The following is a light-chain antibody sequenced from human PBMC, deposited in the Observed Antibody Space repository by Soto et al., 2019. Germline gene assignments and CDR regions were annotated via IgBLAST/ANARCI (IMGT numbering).Light chain of an antibody. V-gene: IGKV1-5*03. CDR1: QSVSSW. CDR2: KAS. CDR3: LQYDSYWT. Sequence: DIQMTQSPSTLAASVGDRVTITCRASQSVSSWLAWYQQKPGQAPKLLIYKASSLESGVPSRFRGSGSGTEFTLTISSLQPDDFATYFCLQYDSYWTFGQGTKVEIK. J-gene: IGKJ1*01.